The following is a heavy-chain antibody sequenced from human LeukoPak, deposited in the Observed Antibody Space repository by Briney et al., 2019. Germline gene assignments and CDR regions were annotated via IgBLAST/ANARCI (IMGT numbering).Heavy chain of an antibody. CDR2: ISGSGGST. Sequence: GGSLRLSCAASGFTFSSYAMSWVRQAPGKGLEWVSVISGSGGSTNYADSVKGRFTISRDNSKNTLYLQMNSLRAEDTAVYYCAKASFTNYYDSSGYYFDSWGQGTLVTVSS. J-gene: IGHJ4*02. V-gene: IGHV3-23*01. CDR3: AKASFTNYYDSSGYYFDS. CDR1: GFTFSSYA. D-gene: IGHD3-22*01.